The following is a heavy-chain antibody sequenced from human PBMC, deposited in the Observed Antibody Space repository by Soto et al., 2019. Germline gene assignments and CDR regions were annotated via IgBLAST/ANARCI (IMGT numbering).Heavy chain of an antibody. J-gene: IGHJ6*02. CDR3: ARDNYDILTGYYTYYYYGMDV. Sequence: ASVKDSCKASGYTFTGYYKNWVRQAPEQGLEWKGWINPNSGGTNYAQKFQGWVTMTRDTSISTAYMELSRLRSDDTAVYYCARDNYDILTGYYTYYYYGMDVWGQGTTVTVSS. D-gene: IGHD3-9*01. CDR2: INPNSGGT. CDR1: GYTFTGYY. V-gene: IGHV1-2*04.